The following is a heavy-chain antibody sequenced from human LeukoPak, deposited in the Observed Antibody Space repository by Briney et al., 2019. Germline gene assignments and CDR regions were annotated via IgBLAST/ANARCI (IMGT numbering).Heavy chain of an antibody. CDR1: GYTFTGYY. V-gene: IGHV1-2*02. D-gene: IGHD4-23*01. Sequence: ASVKVSCKASGYTFTGYYMHWVRQAPGQGLEWMGWINPNSGGTNYAQKFQGRVTMTRDTSTSTAYMELSRLRSDDTAVYYCASIYGGNYYFDYWGQGTLVTVSS. CDR3: ASIYGGNYYFDY. CDR2: INPNSGGT. J-gene: IGHJ4*02.